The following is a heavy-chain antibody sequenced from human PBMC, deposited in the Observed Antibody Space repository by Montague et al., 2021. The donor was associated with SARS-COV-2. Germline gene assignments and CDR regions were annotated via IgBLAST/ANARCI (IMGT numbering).Heavy chain of an antibody. CDR2: INHSGTT. Sequence: ETLSLTCAVYGGSFSDYYWTWIRQSPGKGLEWIAEINHSGTTNYNFNPSLRCRVTISVDTSKSQFSLKLSSVTAADTGVYYCARWDPQTLTLIGLRGKSASDYWGQGTLVTVSS. CDR1: GGSFSDYY. CDR3: ARWDPQTLTLIGLRGKSASDY. V-gene: IGHV4-34*01. J-gene: IGHJ4*02. D-gene: IGHD4-23*01.